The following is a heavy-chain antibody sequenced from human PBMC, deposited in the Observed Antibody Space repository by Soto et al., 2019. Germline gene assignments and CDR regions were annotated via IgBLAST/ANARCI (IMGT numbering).Heavy chain of an antibody. CDR2: ISSSSSYI. V-gene: IGHV3-21*01. CDR1: GFTFSSYS. D-gene: IGHD3-22*01. Sequence: PGGSLRLSCAASGFTFSSYSMNWVRQAPGKGLEWVSSISSSSSYIYYADSVKGRFTISRDNAKNSLYLQMNSLRAEDTAVYYCARDRPRTYYYDSSGWDGMDVWGQGTTVTVSS. CDR3: ARDRPRTYYYDSSGWDGMDV. J-gene: IGHJ6*02.